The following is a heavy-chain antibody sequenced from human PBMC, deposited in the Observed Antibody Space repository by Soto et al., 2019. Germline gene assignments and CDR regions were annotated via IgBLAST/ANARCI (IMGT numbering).Heavy chain of an antibody. CDR3: ARIVGVTHFYSYYGMDV. D-gene: IGHD1-26*01. CDR1: GESFSGYY. CDR2: INHSGSI. Sequence: AETLSLTCAVYGESFSGYYWSWIRQPPGKGLEWIGEINHSGSINYNPSLKSRVSISVDTSKNQFSLKLSSLTAADTAVYYCARIVGVTHFYSYYGMDVWGQGTTVTVSS. J-gene: IGHJ6*02. V-gene: IGHV4-34*01.